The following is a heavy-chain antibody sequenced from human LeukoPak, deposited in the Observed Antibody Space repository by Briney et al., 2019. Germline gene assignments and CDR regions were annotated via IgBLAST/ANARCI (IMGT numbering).Heavy chain of an antibody. V-gene: IGHV1-18*01. Sequence: GASVTVSCQASGYTFTNYAITELRPAPRQGLTWMGQINPYNGNTNSAQQLQGRVTMTTDPSTSTAYMELGSLTSDDPAMYYWARVTGSSISSWSLLYGGQGTLVTVSS. CDR2: INPYNGNT. CDR3: ARVTGSSISSWSLLY. J-gene: IGHJ4*02. CDR1: GYTFTNYA. D-gene: IGHD6-13*01.